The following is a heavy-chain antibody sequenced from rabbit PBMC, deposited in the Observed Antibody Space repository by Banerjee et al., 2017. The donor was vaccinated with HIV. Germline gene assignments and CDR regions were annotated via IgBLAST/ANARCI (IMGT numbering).Heavy chain of an antibody. J-gene: IGHJ4*01. CDR1: GFDFSSNA. CDR2: INTSSGNT. V-gene: IGHV1S45*01. CDR3: ARDRDTGTAYYFDL. D-gene: IGHD7-1*01. Sequence: SGFDFSSNAICWVRQAPGKGLEWIACINTSSGNTVYASWAKGRFTISKTSSTTVTVQMTSLTAADTATYFCARDRDTGTAYYFDLWGQGTLVTVS.